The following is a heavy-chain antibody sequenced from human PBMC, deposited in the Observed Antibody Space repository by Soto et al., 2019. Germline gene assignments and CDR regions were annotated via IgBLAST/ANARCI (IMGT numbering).Heavy chain of an antibody. CDR2: IYYSGST. Sequence: SETLSLTCTVSGGSISSYYWSWIRQPPGKGLEWIGYIYYSGSTNYNPSLKSRVTISVDTSKNQFSLKLSSVTAADTAVYYCARDRRDYYYGMDVWGQGTTVTVSS. J-gene: IGHJ6*02. CDR1: GGSISSYY. V-gene: IGHV4-59*01. CDR3: ARDRRDYYYGMDV.